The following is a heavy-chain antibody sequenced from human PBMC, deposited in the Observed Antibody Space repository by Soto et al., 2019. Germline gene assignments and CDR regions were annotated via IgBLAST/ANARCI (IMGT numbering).Heavy chain of an antibody. CDR3: ARVPSKGGWTPRFDY. CDR1: GGSISSGDYY. Sequence: SETLSLTCTVSGGSISSGDYYWSWIRQPPGKGLEWIGYIYYSGSTYYNPSLKNRVTISVDTSKNQFSLKLSSVTAADTAVYYCARVPSKGGWTPRFDYWGQGTLVTVSS. CDR2: IYYSGST. J-gene: IGHJ4*02. V-gene: IGHV4-30-4*01. D-gene: IGHD6-19*01.